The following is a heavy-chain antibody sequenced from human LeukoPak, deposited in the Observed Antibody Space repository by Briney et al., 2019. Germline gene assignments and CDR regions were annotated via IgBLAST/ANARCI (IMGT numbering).Heavy chain of an antibody. CDR2: ISWNSGSI. CDR3: AKGADILTGYYNVGILDY. V-gene: IGHV3-9*01. CDR1: GFTFSSYE. D-gene: IGHD3-9*01. J-gene: IGHJ4*02. Sequence: GGSLRLSCAASGFTFSSYEMNWVRQAPGKGLEWVSGISWNSGSIGYADSVKGRFTISRDNAKNSLYLQMNSLRAEDTALYYCAKGADILTGYYNVGILDYWGQGTLVTVSS.